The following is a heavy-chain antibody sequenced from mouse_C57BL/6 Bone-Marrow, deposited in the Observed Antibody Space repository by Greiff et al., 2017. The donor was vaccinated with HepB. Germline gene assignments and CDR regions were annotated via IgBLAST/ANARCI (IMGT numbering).Heavy chain of an antibody. D-gene: IGHD6-2*01. CDR2: IWSGGST. CDR3: ARGSLYYFDY. CDR1: GFSLTSYG. J-gene: IGHJ2*01. Sequence: VKVVESGPGLVQPSQSLSITCTVSGFSLTSYGVHWVRQSPGKGLEWLGVIWSGGSTDYNAAFISRLSISKDNSKSQVFFKMNSLQADDTAIYYCARGSLYYFDYWGQGTTLTVSS. V-gene: IGHV2-2*01.